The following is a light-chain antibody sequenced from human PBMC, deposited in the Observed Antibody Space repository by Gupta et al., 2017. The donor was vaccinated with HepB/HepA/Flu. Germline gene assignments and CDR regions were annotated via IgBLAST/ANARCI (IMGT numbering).Light chain of an antibody. V-gene: IGKV3-20*01. J-gene: IGKJ4*01. Sequence: VLTQPPGTLSLSPGARATLSCRASQSVTSNFLAWFQQKPGQAPRLLIFAASYRATGIPDMFSSSGSGTDFTLTISRLEPEDYAVYYCQQYDNSVTFGGGTKVEIK. CDR2: AAS. CDR1: QSVTSNF. CDR3: QQYDNSVT.